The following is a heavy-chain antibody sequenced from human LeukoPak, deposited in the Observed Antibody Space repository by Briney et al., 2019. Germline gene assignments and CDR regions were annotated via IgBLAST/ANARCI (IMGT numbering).Heavy chain of an antibody. CDR1: GEPLTNYS. V-gene: IGHV1-69*01. CDR3: ARWDAHYHEGENWFEP. D-gene: IGHD3-22*01. Sequence: GASMKVSRKGSGEPLTNYSIVWGRQAPGQSLEWVGGIVPGFHTTDYAQKFQGRLIITADESTTTAYMELSSLTSEDTAMYYCARWDAHYHEGENWFEPWGQGTLVTVSS. CDR2: IVPGFHTT. J-gene: IGHJ5*02.